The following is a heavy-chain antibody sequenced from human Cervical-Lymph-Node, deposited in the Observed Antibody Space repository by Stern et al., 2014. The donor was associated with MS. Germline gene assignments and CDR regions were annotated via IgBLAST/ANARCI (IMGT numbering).Heavy chain of an antibody. CDR2: IYSGGST. CDR1: GFTVGTTY. D-gene: IGHD1-26*01. V-gene: IGHV3-53*01. J-gene: IGHJ4*02. CDR3: ARGRGGSYSDY. Sequence: VQLVQSGGGLIQPGGSLRLSCAASGFTVGTTYMSWVRQPPGKGLEWVSIIYSGGSTYYADSVKGRFTISRDNSKNTLYLQMNSLRVEDTAVYYCARGRGGSYSDYWGQGTLVTVSS.